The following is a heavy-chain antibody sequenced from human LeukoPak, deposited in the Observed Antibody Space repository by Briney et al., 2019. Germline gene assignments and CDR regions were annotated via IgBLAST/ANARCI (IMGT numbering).Heavy chain of an antibody. CDR2: MNPNSGNT. D-gene: IGHD2-2*01. V-gene: IGHV1-8*02. Sequence: GASVKVSCKASGYTFTGYYMHWVRQAPGQGLEWMGWMNPNSGNTGYAQKFQGRVTMTRNTSISTAYMELSSLRSEDTAVYYCARGRYCSSTSCYWWDYYYYGMDVWGQGTTVTVSS. CDR1: GYTFTGYY. CDR3: ARGRYCSSTSCYWWDYYYYGMDV. J-gene: IGHJ6*02.